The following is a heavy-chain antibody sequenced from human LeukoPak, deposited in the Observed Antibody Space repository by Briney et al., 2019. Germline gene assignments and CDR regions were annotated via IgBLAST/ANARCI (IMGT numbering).Heavy chain of an antibody. Sequence: PGGSLRLSCAASGFTFSSYAMSWVRQAPGKGLEWVSGISGSGTNTDYADSVKGRFTISRDISKNTLYLQMNSLRAEDTAVYYCAKTPAPVFGSKHYFDYWGQGTLVTVSS. CDR2: ISGSGTNT. V-gene: IGHV3-23*01. D-gene: IGHD3-3*01. J-gene: IGHJ4*02. CDR1: GFTFSSYA. CDR3: AKTPAPVFGSKHYFDY.